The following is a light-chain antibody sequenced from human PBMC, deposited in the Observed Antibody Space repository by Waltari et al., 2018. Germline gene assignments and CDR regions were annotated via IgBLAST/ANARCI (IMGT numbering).Light chain of an antibody. CDR2: RND. Sequence: QSVLTQPPSASGTPGQRVPIPCSGSSSNIGSNVVHWYQQVPGTTPKLLIYRNDQRPSGVPDRFSGSKSGTSASLAISGLRSEDEADYYCAAWDDKLGGRWEFGGGTKLTVL. J-gene: IGLJ2*01. CDR3: AAWDDKLGGRWE. V-gene: IGLV1-47*01. CDR1: SSNIGSNV.